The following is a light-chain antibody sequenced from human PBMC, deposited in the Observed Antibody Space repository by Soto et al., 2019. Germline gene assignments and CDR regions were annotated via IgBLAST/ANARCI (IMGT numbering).Light chain of an antibody. CDR1: QSVSSN. CDR2: VAS. V-gene: IGKV3-15*01. CDR3: QQYNNWPLT. Sequence: EIVMTQSPATLSVSPGERATLSCRASQSVSSNLAWYQQKPGQTPRLLMYVASTRATGIPARFSGRGSGTEFTLTISSLQSEDLAVYYCQQYNNWPLTFGGGTKVEIK. J-gene: IGKJ4*01.